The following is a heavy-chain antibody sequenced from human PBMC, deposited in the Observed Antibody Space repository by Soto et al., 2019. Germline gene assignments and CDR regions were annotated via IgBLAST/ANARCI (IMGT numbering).Heavy chain of an antibody. CDR3: AKVRQQLSPYDD. CDR1: VLTFSSYA. J-gene: IGHJ4*02. D-gene: IGHD6-13*01. V-gene: IGHV3-23*01. CDR2: ISGTGGRT. Sequence: GGSLRLSCAASVLTFSSYAMRWVRLAPGEGLEWVSGISGTGGRTYYADSWKGGFTISRDNSKNTLYLQINSLRAEDTAVYYCAKVRQQLSPYDDWGQGTLVTVSS.